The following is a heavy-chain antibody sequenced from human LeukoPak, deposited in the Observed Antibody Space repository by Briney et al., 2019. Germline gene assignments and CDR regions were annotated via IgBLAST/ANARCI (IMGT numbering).Heavy chain of an antibody. CDR1: GGSMSSYY. CDR2: ISYSGST. D-gene: IGHD2-21*02. J-gene: IGHJ6*02. Sequence: SETLSLTCIVSGGSMSSYYWSWIRQPPGKGLECIGYISYSGSTNYNPSLKSRVTISVDMSKNHFSLKLSSVTAADTAVYYCARAFCGGDCYSYYYGMDVWGQGTTVTVSS. CDR3: ARAFCGGDCYSYYYGMDV. V-gene: IGHV4-59*01.